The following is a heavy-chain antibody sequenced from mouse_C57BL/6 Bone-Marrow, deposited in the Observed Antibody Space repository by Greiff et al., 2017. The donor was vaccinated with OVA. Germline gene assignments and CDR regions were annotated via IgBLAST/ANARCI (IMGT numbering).Heavy chain of an antibody. D-gene: IGHD1-1*01. CDR2: IDPENGDT. CDR1: GFNIQDDY. Sequence: VQLQQSGAELVRPGASVKLSCTASGFNIQDDYMHWVKQRPEQGLEWIGWIDPENGDTEYASKFQGKATITADTSSNTAYLQLSSLTSEDTAVYYCTTTYYYGTLYYFDYWGQGTTLTVSS. CDR3: TTTYYYGTLYYFDY. J-gene: IGHJ2*01. V-gene: IGHV14-4*01.